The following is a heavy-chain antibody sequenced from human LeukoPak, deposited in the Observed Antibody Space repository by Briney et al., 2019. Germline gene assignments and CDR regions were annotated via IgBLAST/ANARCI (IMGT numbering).Heavy chain of an antibody. CDR3: ARNMTAVSRLDVFDI. D-gene: IGHD4-17*01. CDR1: GGSMINSHY. V-gene: IGHV4-39*01. J-gene: IGHJ3*02. CDR2: IYYSGST. Sequence: SETLSLTCTVSGGSMINSHYWDWIRQSPGKGLEWIGSIYYSGSTYYNPSLKSRVTISVDTSNSQFSLELRSMTAADTAIYYCARNMTAVSRLDVFDIWGPGTMVTVSS.